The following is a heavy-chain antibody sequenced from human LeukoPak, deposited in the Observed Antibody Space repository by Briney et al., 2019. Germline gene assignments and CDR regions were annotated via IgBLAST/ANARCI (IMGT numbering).Heavy chain of an antibody. CDR3: ARDRMATRPNYYYYGMDV. CDR2: IKEDGSEK. D-gene: IGHD5-12*01. CDR1: GFIFSSYW. Sequence: GESLRLSCVGSGFIFSSYWMSWVRQAPGKGLEWVANIKEDGSEKYYVVSVKGRFTFSRDNAKNSVYLQMSSLRVEDTAVYYCARDRMATRPNYYYYGMDVWGQGTTVIVSS. V-gene: IGHV3-7*03. J-gene: IGHJ6*02.